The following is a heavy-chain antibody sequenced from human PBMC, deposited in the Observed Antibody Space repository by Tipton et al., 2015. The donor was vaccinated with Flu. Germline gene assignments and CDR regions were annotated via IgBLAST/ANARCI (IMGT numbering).Heavy chain of an antibody. CDR2: IYYSGST. V-gene: IGHV4-59*01. CDR1: GGSISSYY. J-gene: IGHJ5*02. D-gene: IGHD6-19*01. CDR3: ARSVAVAAPGWFDP. Sequence: TLSLTCTVSGGSISSYYWSWIRQPPGKGLEWIGYIYYSGSTNYNPSPKSRVTISVDTSKNQFSLKLSSVTAADTAVYYCARSVAVAAPGWFDPWGQGTLVTVSS.